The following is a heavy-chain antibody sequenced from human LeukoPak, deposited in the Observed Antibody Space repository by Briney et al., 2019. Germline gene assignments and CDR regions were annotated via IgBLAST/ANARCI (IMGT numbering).Heavy chain of an antibody. V-gene: IGHV1-2*02. Sequence: ASVNVSCKASGYTFTGYYMHWVRQAPGQGLEWMGWINPNSGGTNYAQKFQGRVTMTRDTSSSTAYMELSRLRSDDTAVYYCATPPFVVVPAAIVYYYYYMDVWGKGTTVTVSS. CDR1: GYTFTGYY. J-gene: IGHJ6*03. CDR3: ATPPFVVVPAAIVYYYYYMDV. CDR2: INPNSGGT. D-gene: IGHD2-2*02.